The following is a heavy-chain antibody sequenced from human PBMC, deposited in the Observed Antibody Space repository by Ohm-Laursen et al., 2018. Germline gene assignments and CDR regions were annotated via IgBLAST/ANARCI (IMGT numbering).Heavy chain of an antibody. CDR2: ISSSSTTI. V-gene: IGHV3-11*01. CDR3: AKRGGSSQGREFDF. Sequence: GSLRLSCAASGFTFSDYSMTWIRQAPGKGLDWVSYISSSSTTIYYADSVKGRFTISRDNAKNSLYLQMNSLRAEDTAVYYCAKRGGSSQGREFDFWGQGTLVTVSS. J-gene: IGHJ4*02. D-gene: IGHD6-13*01. CDR1: GFTFSDYS.